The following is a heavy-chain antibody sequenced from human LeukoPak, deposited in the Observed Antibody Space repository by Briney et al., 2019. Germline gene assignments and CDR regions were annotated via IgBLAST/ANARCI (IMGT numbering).Heavy chain of an antibody. CDR1: GFTFDDYA. J-gene: IGHJ4*02. V-gene: IGHV3-9*01. CDR2: INWNSDTI. Sequence: GGSLRLSCAASGFTFDDYAMHWVRQAPGKGLEWVSGINWNSDTIAYADSVKGRFTISRDNAKNSLYLQMNSLRAEDTALYYCAKIRRIKNSSSWSAFDYWGQGTLVTVSS. CDR3: AKIRRIKNSSSWSAFDY. D-gene: IGHD6-13*01.